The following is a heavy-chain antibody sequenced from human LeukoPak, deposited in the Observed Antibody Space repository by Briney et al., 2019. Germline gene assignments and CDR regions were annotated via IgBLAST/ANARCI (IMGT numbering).Heavy chain of an antibody. CDR3: ARDLVSGAYTFDI. D-gene: IGHD3-16*01. Sequence: PGGSLRLSCAASGVTFSSYEMNWVRQAPGKGLEWVSYISSSGSTIYYADAVQGRFPSSRDCAENSLYLQMNNLKAEDTAVYYCARDLVSGAYTFDIWGQGTMVTVSS. V-gene: IGHV3-48*03. CDR1: GVTFSSYE. CDR2: ISSSGSTI. J-gene: IGHJ3*02.